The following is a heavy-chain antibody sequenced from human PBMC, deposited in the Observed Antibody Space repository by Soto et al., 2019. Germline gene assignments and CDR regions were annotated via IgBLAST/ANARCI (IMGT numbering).Heavy chain of an antibody. Sequence: QVQLQQWGAGLLKPSETLSLTCAVYGGSFSGYYWTWIRQPPGTGLEWIGEINHSGSTNYNPSLKSRVTISVDTPKNQSSLKLTSVTAADTAVYYCARDKIPGLFDYWGQGTLVTVSS. D-gene: IGHD2-21*01. J-gene: IGHJ4*02. V-gene: IGHV4-34*01. CDR1: GGSFSGYY. CDR3: ARDKIPGLFDY. CDR2: INHSGST.